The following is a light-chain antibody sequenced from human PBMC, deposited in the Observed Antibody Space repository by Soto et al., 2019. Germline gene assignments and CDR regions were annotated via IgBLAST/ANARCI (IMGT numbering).Light chain of an antibody. J-gene: IGKJ5*01. V-gene: IGKV3-20*01. CDR3: QQYGTSPRT. Sequence: DIVMTQSPAPLSVSPGERATLSCRSSHSVSSSYLAWYQQKPGQAPRLIIYGASSRATGIPDRFSGSGSGTDFTLTISRLEPEDVAVYICQQYGTSPRTFGQGTRLEIK. CDR2: GAS. CDR1: HSVSSSY.